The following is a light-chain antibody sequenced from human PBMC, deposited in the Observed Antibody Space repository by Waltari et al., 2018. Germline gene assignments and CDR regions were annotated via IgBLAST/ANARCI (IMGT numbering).Light chain of an antibody. CDR2: WAS. CDR3: HQYSTTPWT. Sequence: DIVMTQSPDSLAVSLGERATINCKSSQSVLYSVNNKSYLAWYQQKPGQPPKLVIYWASARESGVPDRFSGSGSGTDFTLTITSLQAEDVAVYYCHQYSTTPWTFGQGTKVEI. CDR1: QSVLYSVNNKSY. V-gene: IGKV4-1*01. J-gene: IGKJ1*01.